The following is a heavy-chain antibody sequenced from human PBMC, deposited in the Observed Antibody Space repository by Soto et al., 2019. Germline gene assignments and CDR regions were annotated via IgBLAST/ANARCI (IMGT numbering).Heavy chain of an antibody. D-gene: IGHD5-18*01. CDR1: GFSLSTSGVG. CDR2: IYWNDDK. CDR3: ARRGGRDTWDAFDI. V-gene: IGHV2-5*01. J-gene: IGHJ3*02. Sequence: QITLKESGPTLVKPTQTLTLTCTFSGFSLSTSGVGVGWIRQPPGKALEWLALIYWNDDKRYSPSLKSRLTITKDTSKNQVVLTMTNMDPVDTATYYCARRGGRDTWDAFDIGGQGTMVTVSS.